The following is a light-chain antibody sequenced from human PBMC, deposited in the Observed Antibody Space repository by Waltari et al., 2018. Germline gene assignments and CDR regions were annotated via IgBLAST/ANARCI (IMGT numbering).Light chain of an antibody. CDR2: EVN. J-gene: IGLJ2*01. CDR3: CSYAGTPRVV. CDR1: NNDIGRYNL. Sequence: QSALTQTASVPGSPGQSITISCTGTNNDIGRYNLVSCYQQHPGKAPTVILFEVNKRPSGVSNRFSGSKSGNPASLTVSGLHPEDEADYYCCSYAGTPRVVFGGGTKLTVL. V-gene: IGLV2-23*02.